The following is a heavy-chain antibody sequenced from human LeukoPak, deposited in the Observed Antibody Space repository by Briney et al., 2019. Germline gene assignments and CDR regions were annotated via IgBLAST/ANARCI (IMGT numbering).Heavy chain of an antibody. Sequence: GSLRLSCAASGFSFSSYSMNWVRQAPGKGLEWIGEITPSVTTSYNPSLKSRVTISQDTSKNQFSLLLTSVTAADTAVYYCTRGGSMEADITGYRAFDIWGQGTLVTVSS. CDR2: ITPSVTT. CDR3: TRGGSMEADITGYRAFDI. D-gene: IGHD3-22*01. V-gene: IGHV4-34*01. J-gene: IGHJ3*02. CDR1: GFSFSSYS.